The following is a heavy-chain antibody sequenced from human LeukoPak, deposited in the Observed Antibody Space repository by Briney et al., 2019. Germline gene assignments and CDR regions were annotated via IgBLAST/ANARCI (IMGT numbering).Heavy chain of an antibody. J-gene: IGHJ4*02. CDR3: ARARGNTYGYFEY. V-gene: IGHV3-74*01. D-gene: IGHD5-18*01. Sequence: GGSLRPSCAASGLTPSGYWMHWVRQAPGKGLVWVSRINGDASSTSYADSVKGRFTISRDNAKSTLYLQMNSLRVEDTAVYYCARARGNTYGYFEYWGQGTLVTVSS. CDR2: INGDASST. CDR1: GLTPSGYW.